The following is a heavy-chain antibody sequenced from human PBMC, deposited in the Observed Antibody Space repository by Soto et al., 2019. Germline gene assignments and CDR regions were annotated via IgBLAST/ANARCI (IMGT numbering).Heavy chain of an antibody. V-gene: IGHV1-69*12. J-gene: IGHJ6*02. CDR2: IIPIFGTA. D-gene: IGHD4-4*01. Sequence: QVQLVQSGAEVKKPGSSVKVSCKASGGTFSSYAISWVRQAPGQGLEWMGGIIPIFGTANYAQKVQGRVTITADESTSTADTELSSLRSADTAVYYCARTRKVTPGYYYGMDVWGQGTTVTVSS. CDR3: ARTRKVTPGYYYGMDV. CDR1: GGTFSSYA.